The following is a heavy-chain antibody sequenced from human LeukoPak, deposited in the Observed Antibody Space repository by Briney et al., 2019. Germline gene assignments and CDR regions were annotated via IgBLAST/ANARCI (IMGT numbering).Heavy chain of an antibody. CDR2: IYYRRTL. V-gene: IGHV4-38-2*02. CDR1: GYSISSGYD. Sequence: KPSETLSLTCTVSGYSISSGYDWGWIRQPPGKGLEWIGSIYYRRTLYYNPSLTSRVTISVDTAKNQFSLRLTYMPAADTAVYYRARWYSVGRNYSFDLWGPGTPVTVSS. D-gene: IGHD1-7*01. J-gene: IGHJ2*01. CDR3: ARWYSVGRNYSFDL.